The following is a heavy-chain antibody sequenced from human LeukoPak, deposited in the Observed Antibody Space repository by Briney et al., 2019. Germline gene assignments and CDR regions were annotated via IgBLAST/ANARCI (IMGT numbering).Heavy chain of an antibody. CDR2: IYTSGST. D-gene: IGHD3-10*01. Sequence: SETLSLTCTVSGGSISSSSYYWSWIRQPAGKGLEWIGRIYTSGSTNYNPSLKSRVTMSVDKSKNQFSLKLSSVTAADTAVYYCARDMGSYYDYWGQGTLVTVSS. CDR3: ARDMGSYYDY. J-gene: IGHJ4*02. V-gene: IGHV4-61*02. CDR1: GGSISSSSYY.